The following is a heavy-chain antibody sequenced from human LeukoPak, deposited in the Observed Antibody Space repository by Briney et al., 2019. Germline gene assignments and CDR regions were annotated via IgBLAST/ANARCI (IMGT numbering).Heavy chain of an antibody. D-gene: IGHD4-23*01. J-gene: IGHJ3*02. CDR1: GGSISSGSYY. Sequence: SETLSLTCTVSGGSISSGSYYWSWIRQPAGKGLEWIGRIYTSGSTNYNPSLKSRVTISVDTSKNQFSLKLSSVTAADTAVYYCASDLGRTVVNTAFLFDAFDIWGQGTMVTVSS. CDR2: IYTSGST. CDR3: ASDLGRTVVNTAFLFDAFDI. V-gene: IGHV4-61*02.